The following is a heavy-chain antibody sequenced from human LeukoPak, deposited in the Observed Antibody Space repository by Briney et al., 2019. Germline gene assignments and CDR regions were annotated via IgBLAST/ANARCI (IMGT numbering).Heavy chain of an antibody. CDR1: GGSISSSNYY. D-gene: IGHD3-22*01. CDR2: IYYSGTT. CDR3: ARESGYYYEDAFDI. V-gene: IGHV4-39*01. Sequence: SETLSLTCTVSGGSISSSNYYWGWVRQPPGKGLEWIGTIYYSGTTHYNPSLKSRVTMSVDTSKSQFSLKLSSVTAADTAVYYCARESGYYYEDAFDIWGQGTMVTVSS. J-gene: IGHJ3*02.